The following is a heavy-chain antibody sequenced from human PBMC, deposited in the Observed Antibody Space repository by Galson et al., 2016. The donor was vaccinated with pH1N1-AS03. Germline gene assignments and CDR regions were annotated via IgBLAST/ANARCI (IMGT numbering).Heavy chain of an antibody. CDR2: INPSSGGT. Sequence: SVKVFCKASGYTFSDYYMHWVRQAPGQELEWMGWINPSSGGTKYTQKFQGRVTMTRDTSISTAYMELSRLTSDDTAVYFCARGGGSSLDYWGQGTLVPVSS. CDR3: ARGGGSSLDY. CDR1: GYTFSDYY. J-gene: IGHJ4*02. D-gene: IGHD1-26*01. V-gene: IGHV1-2*02.